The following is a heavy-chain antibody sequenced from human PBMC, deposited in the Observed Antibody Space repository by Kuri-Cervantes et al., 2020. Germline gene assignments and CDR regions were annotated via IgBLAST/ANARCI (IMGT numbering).Heavy chain of an antibody. D-gene: IGHD4/OR15-4a*01. Sequence: SVKVSCQVSGYTLTQLSMHWVRQAPGKGLEWMGGFDPEDGETNYAQKFQGRVTMTRDTSTSTVYMELSSLRSEDAAVYYCARDGGHYGDSDYWGQGTLVTVSS. V-gene: IGHV1-24*01. CDR1: GYTLTQLS. CDR3: ARDGGHYGDSDY. CDR2: FDPEDGET. J-gene: IGHJ4*02.